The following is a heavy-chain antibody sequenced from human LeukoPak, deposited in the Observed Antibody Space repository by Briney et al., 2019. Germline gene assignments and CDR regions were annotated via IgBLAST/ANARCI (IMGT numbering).Heavy chain of an antibody. Sequence: GASVKVSCKASGYTFTSYGISWVRQAPGQGLEWMGWISAYNGNTNYAQKLQGRVTMTTDTSTSTAYMELSSLRSEDTAVYYCARESGIAVAGGAFDIWGQGTMVTVSS. CDR1: GYTFTSYG. D-gene: IGHD6-19*01. J-gene: IGHJ3*02. CDR2: ISAYNGNT. CDR3: ARESGIAVAGGAFDI. V-gene: IGHV1-18*01.